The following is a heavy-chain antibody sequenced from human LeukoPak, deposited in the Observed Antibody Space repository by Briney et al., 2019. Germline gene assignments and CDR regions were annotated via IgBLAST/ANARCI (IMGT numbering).Heavy chain of an antibody. Sequence: ASVKVSCKASGYTFTVYFLHWVRQAPGQGLEGMGWINPNSGGTNYAQKFQGRVTMTSDTAISTAYMELSRLKSYDTALYYFARPAFLGSSPGGFDFWGQGTLVTVSS. V-gene: IGHV1-2*02. CDR3: ARPAFLGSSPGGFDF. J-gene: IGHJ4*02. D-gene: IGHD3-3*02. CDR2: INPNSGGT. CDR1: GYTFTVYF.